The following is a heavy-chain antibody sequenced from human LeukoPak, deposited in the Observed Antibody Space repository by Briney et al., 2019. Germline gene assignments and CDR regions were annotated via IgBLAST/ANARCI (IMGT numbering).Heavy chain of an antibody. D-gene: IGHD6-19*01. CDR3: ARENSSGCCAYYYYGMDV. CDR1: GYTFTGYY. V-gene: IGHV1-2*02. CDR2: INPNSGGT. Sequence: ASVKVSCKASGYTFTGYYMHWVRQAPGQGLEWMEWINPNSGGTNYAQKFQGRVTMTRDTSISTAYMELSRLRSDDTAVYYCARENSSGCCAYYYYGMDVWGQGTTVTVSS. J-gene: IGHJ6*02.